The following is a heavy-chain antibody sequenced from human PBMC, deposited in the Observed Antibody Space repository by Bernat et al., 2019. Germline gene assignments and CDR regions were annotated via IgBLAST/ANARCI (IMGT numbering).Heavy chain of an antibody. CDR3: AKDREKDMITFGGVIDY. V-gene: IGHV3-30*18. D-gene: IGHD3-16*02. CDR2: ISYDGSNK. CDR1: GFTVSSNY. Sequence: VQLVETGGGLIQPGGSLRLSCAASGFTVSSNYMSWVRQAPGKGLEWVAVISYDGSNKYYADSVKGRFTISRDNSKNTLYLQMNSLRAEDTAVYYCAKDREKDMITFGGVIDYWGQGTLVTVSS. J-gene: IGHJ4*02.